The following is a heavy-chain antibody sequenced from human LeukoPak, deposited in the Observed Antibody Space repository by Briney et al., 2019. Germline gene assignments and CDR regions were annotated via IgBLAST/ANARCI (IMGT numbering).Heavy chain of an antibody. Sequence: GASVKVSCKASGGTFSSYAISWVRQAPGQGLEWMGRIIPILGIANHAQKFQGRVTITADKSTSTAYMELSSLRSEDTAVYYCAREGGYWNYPAWGQGTLVTVSS. CDR1: GGTFSSYA. J-gene: IGHJ5*02. D-gene: IGHD1-7*01. V-gene: IGHV1-69*04. CDR3: AREGGYWNYPA. CDR2: IIPILGIA.